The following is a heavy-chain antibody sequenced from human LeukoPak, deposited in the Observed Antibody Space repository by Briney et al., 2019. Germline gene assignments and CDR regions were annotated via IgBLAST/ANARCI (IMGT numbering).Heavy chain of an antibody. D-gene: IGHD3-3*01. CDR2: IYYSGST. Sequence: PSDTLSLTCTVSGGSISSVNYYWSWIRQPPGKGLEWIGYIYYSGSTYCNPSLKSRVTISVDTSKNQFSLKLSSVTAADTAVYYCARSPTYDFWSGNGMDVWGQGTTVTVSS. CDR3: ARSPTYDFWSGNGMDV. J-gene: IGHJ6*02. V-gene: IGHV4-30-4*02. CDR1: GGSISSVNYY.